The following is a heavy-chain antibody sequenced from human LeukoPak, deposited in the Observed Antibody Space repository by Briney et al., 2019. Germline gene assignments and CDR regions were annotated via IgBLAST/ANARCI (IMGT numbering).Heavy chain of an antibody. CDR3: ASTPNGVAAIYFDY. J-gene: IGHJ4*02. V-gene: IGHV3-23*01. CDR2: ISGSGGST. CDR1: GFTFSSYA. Sequence: GGSLRLSCAASGFTFSSYAMSWVRQAPGKGLEWVSAISGSGGSTYYADSVKGRFTISRDNAKNTLYLQMNSLRAGDTAVYYCASTPNGVAAIYFDYWGQGTLVTVSS. D-gene: IGHD2-15*01.